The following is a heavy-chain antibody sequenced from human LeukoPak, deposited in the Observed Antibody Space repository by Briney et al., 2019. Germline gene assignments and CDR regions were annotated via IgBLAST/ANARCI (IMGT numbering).Heavy chain of an antibody. CDR3: AGGGDIVVVPAVPDAYYYYMDV. CDR2: IIPIFGTA. J-gene: IGHJ6*03. Sequence: SVKVSCKASGYSFTSYGISWVRQAPGQGLEWMGGIIPIFGTANYAQKFQGRVTITADESTSTAYMELSSLRSEDTAVYYCAGGGDIVVVPAVPDAYYYYMDVWGKGTTVTVSS. V-gene: IGHV1-69*13. CDR1: GYSFTSYG. D-gene: IGHD2-2*01.